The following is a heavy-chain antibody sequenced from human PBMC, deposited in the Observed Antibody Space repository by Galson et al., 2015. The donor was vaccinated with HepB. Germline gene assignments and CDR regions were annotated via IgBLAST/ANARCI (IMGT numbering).Heavy chain of an antibody. Sequence: SLRLSCAASVFTFSSYAMSWVRQAPGKRPEWVSGIPDSGGRTYFADSVKGRFTVSRDNSKNTLYLQMNSLRVEDTAVHYCAKEGAAAGLPYFDYWGQGILVTVSS. J-gene: IGHJ4*02. CDR2: IPDSGGRT. CDR1: VFTFSSYA. D-gene: IGHD6-13*01. V-gene: IGHV3-23*01. CDR3: AKEGAAAGLPYFDY.